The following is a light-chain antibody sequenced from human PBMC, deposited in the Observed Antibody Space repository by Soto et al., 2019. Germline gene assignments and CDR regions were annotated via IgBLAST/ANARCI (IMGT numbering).Light chain of an antibody. J-gene: IGKJ1*01. V-gene: IGKV3-20*01. CDR1: QIVNSDY. Sequence: EIVLTQSPGTLSLSPGERATLSCGASQIVNSDYFAWFQLKPGQAPRLLIYGASRRATGIPDRFSGSGSGTDFTLIINRPEPEDFAMYYCQQYVNSPGTFGQGSRIEIK. CDR2: GAS. CDR3: QQYVNSPGT.